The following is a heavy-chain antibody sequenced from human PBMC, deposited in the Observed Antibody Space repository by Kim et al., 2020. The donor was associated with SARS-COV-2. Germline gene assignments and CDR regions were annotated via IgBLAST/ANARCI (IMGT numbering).Heavy chain of an antibody. V-gene: IGHV1-2*06. CDR3: ARALQRAYGSGSIIPGY. CDR1: GYTFTGYY. D-gene: IGHD3-10*01. CDR2: INPNSGGT. J-gene: IGHJ4*02. Sequence: ASVKVSCKASGYTFTGYYMHWVRQAPGQGLEWMGRINPNSGGTNYAQKFQGRVTMTRDTSISTAYMELSRLRSDDTAVYYCARALQRAYGSGSIIPGYWGQGTLVTVSS.